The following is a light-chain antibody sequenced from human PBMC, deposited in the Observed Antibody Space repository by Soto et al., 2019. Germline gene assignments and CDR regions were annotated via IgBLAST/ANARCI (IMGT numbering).Light chain of an antibody. CDR1: QGISNY. V-gene: IGKV1-27*01. Sequence: DIQMTQSPSSLSASVGDRVTITCRASQGISNYLAWYQQKPGKVPKLLIYAASTLQSGVPSRFSGSGSGTEFTLTIISLQPEDVATYYCQKYNSATRTFGQGTKVEIK. J-gene: IGKJ1*01. CDR3: QKYNSATRT. CDR2: AAS.